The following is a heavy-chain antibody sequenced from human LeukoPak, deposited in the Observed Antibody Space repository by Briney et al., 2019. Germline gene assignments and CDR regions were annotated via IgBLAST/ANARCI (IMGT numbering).Heavy chain of an antibody. V-gene: IGHV4-61*08. CDR3: ARVWGSAGSSWHSIDY. Sequence: PSETLSLTCTVSGGSISSGDYYWSWIRQPPGKELEWIGYIYYTGSTNYNPSLQSRVTISVDTSKNQFSLKLSSVTAADTAVYYCARVWGSAGSSWHSIDYWGQGTLVTVSS. D-gene: IGHD6-13*01. CDR1: GGSISSGDYY. CDR2: IYYTGST. J-gene: IGHJ4*02.